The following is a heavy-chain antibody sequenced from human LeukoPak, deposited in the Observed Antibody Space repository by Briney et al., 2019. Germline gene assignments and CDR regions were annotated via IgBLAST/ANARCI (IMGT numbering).Heavy chain of an antibody. CDR2: IRSKANSYAT. CDR3: TRLAARPLHCSGGSSYSGY. J-gene: IGHJ4*02. Sequence: PGGSLRLSCAASGFTFSGSAMHWVRQASGKGLEWVGRIRSKANSYATAYAASVKGRFTIYRDDSKNTAYLKMNSLKTEDTAVYYCTRLAARPLHCSGGSSYSGYWGQGTLVTVSS. V-gene: IGHV3-73*01. D-gene: IGHD2-15*01. CDR1: GFTFSGSA.